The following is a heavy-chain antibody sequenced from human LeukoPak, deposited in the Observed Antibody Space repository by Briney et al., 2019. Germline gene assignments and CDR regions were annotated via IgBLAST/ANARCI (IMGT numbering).Heavy chain of an antibody. CDR1: GFTFSSYA. Sequence: GGSLRLSCAASGFTFSSYAMSWVRQAPGRGLEWVSAISGRDGRTYYTDSVKGRFTISRDNSRDTLYLQMNSLRAEDTAVYYCSTSPSFGSSWYQFNYWGQGTLVTVSS. CDR2: ISGRDGRT. D-gene: IGHD6-13*01. V-gene: IGHV3-23*01. J-gene: IGHJ4*02. CDR3: STSPSFGSSWYQFNY.